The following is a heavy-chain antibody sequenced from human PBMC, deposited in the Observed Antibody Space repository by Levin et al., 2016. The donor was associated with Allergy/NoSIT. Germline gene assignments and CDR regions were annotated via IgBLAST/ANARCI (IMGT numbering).Heavy chain of an antibody. CDR1: GIIFSTYA. Sequence: GGSLRLSCGSSGIIFSTYALHWVRQAPGKGLQWVASIVPDGSRHYVADSVKGRFTISRDNSKETLFLEMNSLRLEDTAVYYCTTLDALGEPFDLWGQGTVVTVSS. CDR2: IVPDGSRH. D-gene: IGHD3-10*01. V-gene: IGHV3-30*02. CDR3: TTLDALGEPFDL. J-gene: IGHJ3*01.